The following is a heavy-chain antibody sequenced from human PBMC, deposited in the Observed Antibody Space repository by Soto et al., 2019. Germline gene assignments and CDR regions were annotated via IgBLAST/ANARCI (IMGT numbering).Heavy chain of an antibody. CDR2: IYWDDDK. V-gene: IGHV2-5*02. J-gene: IGHJ4*02. CDR1: GFSVSTSGVD. CDR3: AHSPEAEASHTLDY. Sequence: QITLKESGPTPVKPTQTLTLTCTFTGFSVSTSGVDMGWIRQPQGKALEWLALIYWDDDKRYSPSLKSRITITKDTTKNQVIRTIANMDPVNTATYYCAHSPEAEASHTLDYLSQRTLVTVAS.